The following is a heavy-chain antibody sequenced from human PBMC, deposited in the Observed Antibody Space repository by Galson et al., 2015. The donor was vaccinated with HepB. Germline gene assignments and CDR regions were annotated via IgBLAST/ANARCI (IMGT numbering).Heavy chain of an antibody. Sequence: SLRLSCAASGLTLSKAWMNWVRQAPGKGLEWVGRIKSKTDGGPTDYAAPVKGRFTISRDDSKNTLYLQMNSLKTEDTAVYYCTTWSGYHLIDYWGQGTLVTVSS. CDR3: TTWSGYHLIDY. CDR2: IKSKTDGGPT. CDR1: GLTLSKAW. V-gene: IGHV3-15*01. J-gene: IGHJ4*02. D-gene: IGHD3-3*01.